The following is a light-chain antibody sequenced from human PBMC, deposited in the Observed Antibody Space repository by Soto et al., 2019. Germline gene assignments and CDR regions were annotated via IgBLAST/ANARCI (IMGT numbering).Light chain of an antibody. CDR1: QPVSRN. Sequence: EIVMTQSPASLSVSPGERATLSCRASQPVSRNFAWYRQRPGQAPTLLIYGASTRATDIPARFSGSGSGTEFTLTISSLQYEAVAVYYCQQYHNWPYTFGQGTKLEIK. CDR3: QQYHNWPYT. CDR2: GAS. V-gene: IGKV3-15*01. J-gene: IGKJ2*01.